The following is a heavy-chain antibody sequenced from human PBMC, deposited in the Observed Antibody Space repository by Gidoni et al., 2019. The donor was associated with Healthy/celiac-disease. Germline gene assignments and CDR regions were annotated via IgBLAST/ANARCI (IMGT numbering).Heavy chain of an antibody. CDR1: GFTFSSYA. Sequence: HVQLVESGGGVVQPGRSLSLSCAASGFTFSSYAMHWVRQAPGKGLEWVAVISYDGSNKYYADSGKGRFTISRDNSKNTLYLQMNSLRAEDTAVYYCATLGDWGQGTLVTVSS. CDR3: ATLGD. V-gene: IGHV3-30-3*01. J-gene: IGHJ4*02. CDR2: ISYDGSNK. D-gene: IGHD3-16*01.